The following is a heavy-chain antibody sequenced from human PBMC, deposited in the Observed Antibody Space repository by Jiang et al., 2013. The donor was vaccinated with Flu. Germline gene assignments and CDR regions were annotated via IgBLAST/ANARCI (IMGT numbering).Heavy chain of an antibody. CDR1: GGTFNSYT. CDR3: AWVGDGSGSYYTQHDY. J-gene: IGHJ4*02. D-gene: IGHD3-10*01. Sequence: SGAEVKRPGSSVKVSCKASGGTFNSYTISWARQAPGQGFEWMGGIIPIFGTANYAQKFQGRVTITADESTSTAYMELSSLRSEDTAVYYCAWVGDGSGSYYTQHDYWGQGTLVTVSS. CDR2: IIPIFGTA. V-gene: IGHV1-69*01.